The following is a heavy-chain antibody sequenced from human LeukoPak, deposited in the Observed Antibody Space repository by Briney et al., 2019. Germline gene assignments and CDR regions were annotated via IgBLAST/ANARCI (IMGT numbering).Heavy chain of an antibody. CDR3: AREACSSTSCYTAYFDS. CDR2: INSDGSSI. V-gene: IGHV3-74*01. CDR1: GFTFSSHW. D-gene: IGHD2-2*02. Sequence: GGSLRLSCAASGFTFSSHWMHWVRQAPGKGLVWVSRINSDGSSISYADSVKGRFTISRDNAKNTLYLQMNSLRAEDTAVYYCAREACSSTSCYTAYFDSWGQGTLVTVSS. J-gene: IGHJ4*02.